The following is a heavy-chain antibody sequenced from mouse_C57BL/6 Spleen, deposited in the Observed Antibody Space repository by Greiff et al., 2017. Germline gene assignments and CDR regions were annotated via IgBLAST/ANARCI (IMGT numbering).Heavy chain of an antibody. J-gene: IGHJ3*01. CDR1: GYTFTSYW. CDR2: IDPSDSYT. CDR3: ASAYYYGRSYFFAY. Sequence: QVQLQQPGAELVRPGTSVKLSCKASGYTFTSYWMHWVKQRPGQGLEWIGVIDPSDSYTNYNQKFKGKATLTVDTSSSTAYMQLSSLTSEESAVYYFASAYYYGRSYFFAYWGQGTLVTVSA. D-gene: IGHD1-1*01. V-gene: IGHV1-59*01.